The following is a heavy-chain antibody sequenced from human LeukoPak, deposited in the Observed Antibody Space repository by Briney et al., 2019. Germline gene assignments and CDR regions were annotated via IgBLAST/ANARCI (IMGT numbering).Heavy chain of an antibody. CDR3: ARAALSWAAAASFDY. CDR1: GYTFTGYY. V-gene: IGHV1-2*02. D-gene: IGHD6-13*01. Sequence: GASVKVSCKASGYTFTGYYMHWVRQAPGQGLEWMGWINPNSGGTNYAQKFQGRVTMTRDTSISTAYMELSRLRSDDTAVYYCARAALSWAAAASFDYWGQGTLVTVSS. CDR2: INPNSGGT. J-gene: IGHJ4*02.